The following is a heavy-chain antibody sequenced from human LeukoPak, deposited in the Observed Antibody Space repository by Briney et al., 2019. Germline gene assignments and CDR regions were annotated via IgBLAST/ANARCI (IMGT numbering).Heavy chain of an antibody. V-gene: IGHV4-39*01. J-gene: IGHJ4*02. CDR1: GGSISSSSYF. CDR2: IYYSGNT. CDR3: AGHSLNYNILTGLDY. Sequence: SETLSLTCTVSGGSISSSSYFWGWIRQPPGKGLEWIGSIYYSGNTYYNPSLKSRVTISVDTSKNQFFLKLTSVTAADTAVFYCAGHSLNYNILTGLDYWGQGTLVTVSS. D-gene: IGHD3-9*01.